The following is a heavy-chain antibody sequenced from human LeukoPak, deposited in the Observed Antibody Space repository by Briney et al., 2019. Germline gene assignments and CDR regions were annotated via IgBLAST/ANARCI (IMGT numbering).Heavy chain of an antibody. CDR3: ARERNYYDSSGYLTAFDI. CDR2: FDPEDGET. CDR1: GYTLTELS. J-gene: IGHJ3*02. V-gene: IGHV1-24*01. Sequence: ASVKVSCKVSGYTLTELSMHWVRQAPGKGLEWMGGFDPEDGETIYAQKFQGRVTITADKSTSTAYMELSSLRSEDTAVYYCARERNYYDSSGYLTAFDIWGQGTMVTVSS. D-gene: IGHD3-22*01.